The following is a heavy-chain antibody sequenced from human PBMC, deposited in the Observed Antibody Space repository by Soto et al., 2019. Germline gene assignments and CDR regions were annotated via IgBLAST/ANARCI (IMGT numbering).Heavy chain of an antibody. J-gene: IGHJ6*02. CDR3: ARGGKGTSYYSPYYYYGMDV. Sequence: EVQLVESGGGLVQPGGSLRLSCAASGFTFSSYWMHWVRQAPGKGLVWVSRINSDGSSTSYADSVKGRFTISRDNAKNTLYLQMNSLRAEDTAVYYCARGGKGTSYYSPYYYYGMDVWGQGTTVTVSS. D-gene: IGHD2-15*01. CDR1: GFTFSSYW. V-gene: IGHV3-74*01. CDR2: INSDGSST.